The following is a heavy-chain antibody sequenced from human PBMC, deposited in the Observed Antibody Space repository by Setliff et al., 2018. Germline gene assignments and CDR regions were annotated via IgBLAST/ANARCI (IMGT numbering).Heavy chain of an antibody. V-gene: IGHV1-69*10. CDR2: IIPNLGRV. J-gene: IGHJ4*02. Sequence: SVKVSCKASGGTFISFGISWVRQAPGQGLEWMGGIIPNLGRVKYAQRFQDRATITAEESTTTAYMELISLRSDDTAVYYRARVPQEAFYYYDRGNHFDSWGQGTLVTVSS. CDR1: GGTFISFG. D-gene: IGHD3-22*01. CDR3: ARVPQEAFYYYDRGNHFDS.